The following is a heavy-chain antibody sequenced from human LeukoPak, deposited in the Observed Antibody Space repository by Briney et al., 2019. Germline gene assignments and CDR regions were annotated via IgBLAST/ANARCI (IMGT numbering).Heavy chain of an antibody. D-gene: IGHD2-2*01. CDR1: GFTFSNYW. Sequence: GGSLRLSCVASGFTFSNYWMSWVRQAPGKGLEWVADIKQDESKRYYVDSVKGRFTISRDNAKNSLYLQINSLRAEDTAVYYCAREASLYCSGNDCYWAFDRWGQGTLVTVSS. V-gene: IGHV3-7*01. J-gene: IGHJ5*02. CDR2: IKQDESKR. CDR3: AREASLYCSGNDCYWAFDR.